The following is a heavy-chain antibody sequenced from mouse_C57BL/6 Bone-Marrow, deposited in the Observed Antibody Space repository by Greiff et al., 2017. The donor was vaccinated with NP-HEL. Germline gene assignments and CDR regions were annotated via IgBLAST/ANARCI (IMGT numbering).Heavy chain of an antibody. J-gene: IGHJ1*03. CDR2: IYPRDGST. CDR1: GYTFTSYD. CDR3: ARSSTVVDWYFDV. Sequence: QVQLKQSGPELVKPGASVKLSCKASGYTFTSYDINWVKQRPGQGLAWIGWIYPRDGSTKYNEKFKGKATLTVDTSSSTAYMELHSLTSEDAAVYFCARSSTVVDWYFDVWGTGTTVTVSS. V-gene: IGHV1-85*01. D-gene: IGHD6-1*01.